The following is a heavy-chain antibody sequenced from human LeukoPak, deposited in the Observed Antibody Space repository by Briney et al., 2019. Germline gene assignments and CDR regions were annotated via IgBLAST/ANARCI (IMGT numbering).Heavy chain of an antibody. J-gene: IGHJ6*03. CDR1: AFTFRSYG. CDR2: IQYDRTNE. V-gene: IGHV3-30*02. D-gene: IGHD2-8*01. CDR3: AKDRCSNGIGCYYYYMEV. Sequence: TGGSLRLSCAASAFTFRSYGMHWVRQAPGKGLEWVAYIQYDRTNEQYAHSVKGRFRISRDNSNNILYLQMNSLRTEDTAVYYCAKDRCSNGIGCYYYYMEVWGKGTTVTISS.